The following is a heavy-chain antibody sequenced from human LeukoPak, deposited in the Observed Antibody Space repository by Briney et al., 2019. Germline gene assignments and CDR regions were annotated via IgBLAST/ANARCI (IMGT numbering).Heavy chain of an antibody. Sequence: GGSLRLSCAASGFTFSSYGMHWVRQAPGKGLEWVAVISYDGSNKYYADAVKGRFTISRDNSKNTLYLQMNSLRAEDTAVYYCAKDQDESITMIVVAASAGFDYWGQGTLVTVSS. CDR2: ISYDGSNK. CDR1: GFTFSSYG. D-gene: IGHD3-22*01. J-gene: IGHJ4*02. V-gene: IGHV3-30*18. CDR3: AKDQDESITMIVVAASAGFDY.